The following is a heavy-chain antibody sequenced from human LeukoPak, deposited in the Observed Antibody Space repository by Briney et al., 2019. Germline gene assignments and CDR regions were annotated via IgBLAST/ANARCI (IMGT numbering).Heavy chain of an antibody. CDR2: ISSSSSTI. D-gene: IGHD3-9*01. V-gene: IGHV3-48*04. Sequence: GGSLRLSCAASGFTFSSYWMSWVRQAPGKGLEWVSYISSSSSTIYYADSVKGRFTISRDNAKNSLYLQMNSLRAEDTAVYYCARLDILTGYNWFDPWGQGTLVTVSS. J-gene: IGHJ5*02. CDR3: ARLDILTGYNWFDP. CDR1: GFTFSSYW.